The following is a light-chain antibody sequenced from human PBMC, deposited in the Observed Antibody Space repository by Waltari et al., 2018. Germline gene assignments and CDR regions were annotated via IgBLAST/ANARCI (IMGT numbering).Light chain of an antibody. CDR3: AAWDDSLNAYV. V-gene: IGLV1-44*01. Sequence: QSVLTQPPSASGTPGQRVTISCSGSSSNIGRNAVNWYQQLPGTAPKLLIYSNNRRPSGVPDRFSGSKSGTSAPLAISGLQSEDEGDYHCAAWDDSLNAYVFGTGTKVTVL. J-gene: IGLJ1*01. CDR2: SNN. CDR1: SSNIGRNA.